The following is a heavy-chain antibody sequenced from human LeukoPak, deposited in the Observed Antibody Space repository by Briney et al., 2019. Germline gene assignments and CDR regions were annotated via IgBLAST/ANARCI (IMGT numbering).Heavy chain of an antibody. CDR1: GYTLTELS. CDR2: FDPEDGET. D-gene: IGHD4-17*01. Sequence: ASVKVSCKVSGYTLTELSMHWVRQAPGKGLDGMGGFDPEDGETIYAQKFQGRVTMTEDTPTDTAYMELSSLRSEDTAVYYCATDLHDYGDYVFYWGQGTLVTVSS. J-gene: IGHJ4*02. V-gene: IGHV1-24*01. CDR3: ATDLHDYGDYVFY.